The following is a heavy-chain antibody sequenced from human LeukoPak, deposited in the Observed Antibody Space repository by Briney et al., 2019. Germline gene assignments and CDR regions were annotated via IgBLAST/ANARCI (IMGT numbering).Heavy chain of an antibody. J-gene: IGHJ5*01. CDR1: AASISSSSHY. D-gene: IGHD4/OR15-4a*01. CDR2: IYYGQTI. Sequence: SETLSLTCTISAASISSSSHYWGWIRQSPGKGLEWIGSIYYGQTIYYNPSLNSRVTISVVTSKDHFTLQLNSVTAADTAVYYCVRHDGRGGATMGAFDSWGQGSLVTVSS. V-gene: IGHV4-39*01. CDR3: VRHDGRGGATMGAFDS.